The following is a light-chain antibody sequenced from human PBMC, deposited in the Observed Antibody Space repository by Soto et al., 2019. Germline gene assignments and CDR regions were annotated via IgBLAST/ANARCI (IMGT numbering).Light chain of an antibody. V-gene: IGKV1-27*01. CDR2: AAS. CDR1: QGISNY. J-gene: IGKJ4*01. CDR3: QKYNSAPRT. Sequence: DLQMTQSPSSLSASVGDRVTITCRASQGISNYLAWYQQKPGKVPKLLIYAASTLQSGVPSRFSGIGSGTDFTLTISSLQPEDGATYYCQKYNSAPRTFGGGTKVEIK.